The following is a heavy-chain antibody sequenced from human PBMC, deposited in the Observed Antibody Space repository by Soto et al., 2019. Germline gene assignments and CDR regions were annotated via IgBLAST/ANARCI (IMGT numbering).Heavy chain of an antibody. J-gene: IGHJ6*02. D-gene: IGHD2-2*01. CDR1: GYSFTSYW. V-gene: IGHV5-51*01. CDR2: IYPGDSDT. Sequence: GESLKISCKGSGYSFTSYWIGWVRQMPGKGLEWMGIIYPGDSDTRYSPSFQGQVTISADKSISTAYLQWSSLKASDTAMYYCARVGLYCSSTSYGPHYYYGMDVWGQGTTVTVSS. CDR3: ARVGLYCSSTSYGPHYYYGMDV.